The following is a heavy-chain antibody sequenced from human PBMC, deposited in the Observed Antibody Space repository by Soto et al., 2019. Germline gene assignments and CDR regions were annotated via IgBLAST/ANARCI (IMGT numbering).Heavy chain of an antibody. CDR2: ISNRGSSA. D-gene: IGHD2-21*01. Sequence: EVHLVQSGGGLVQPGESLSLSCVASGFTFNDYAMHWVRQTPGKGLEWVAAISNRGSSAYYADSVKGRFTISRDKSTKSLSLHMRTLRVEDTAVYFCAKAFCDAGTCFPCESWGQGTLVAVSP. CDR1: GFTFNDYA. J-gene: IGHJ5*02. CDR3: AKAFCDAGTCFPCES. V-gene: IGHV3-23*04.